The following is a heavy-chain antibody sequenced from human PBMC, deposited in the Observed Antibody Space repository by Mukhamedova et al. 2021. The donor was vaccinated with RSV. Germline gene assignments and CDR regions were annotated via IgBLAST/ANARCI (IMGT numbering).Heavy chain of an antibody. Sequence: SGSGGSTYYADSVKGRFTISRDNSKNTLYLQMNSLRAEDTAVYYCAKGSGVDTAMVSGYSYGSHFDYWGQGTLVTVSS. J-gene: IGHJ4*02. V-gene: IGHV3-23*01. D-gene: IGHD5-18*01. CDR3: AKGSGVDTAMVSGYSYGSHFDY. CDR2: SGSGGST.